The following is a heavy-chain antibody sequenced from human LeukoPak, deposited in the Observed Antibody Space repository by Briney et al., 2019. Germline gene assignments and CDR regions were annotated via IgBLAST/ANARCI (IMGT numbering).Heavy chain of an antibody. J-gene: IGHJ1*01. CDR2: ISSNGGST. Sequence: GGSLRLSCSASGFTFSSYAMHWVRQAPGKGLEYVSAISSNGGSTYYADSVKGRFTISRDSSKNTLYLQMSSLRAEDTAVYYCVKVEYCSGGSCYFGYFQHWGQGTLVTVSS. V-gene: IGHV3-64D*09. CDR1: GFTFSSYA. CDR3: VKVEYCSGGSCYFGYFQH. D-gene: IGHD2-15*01.